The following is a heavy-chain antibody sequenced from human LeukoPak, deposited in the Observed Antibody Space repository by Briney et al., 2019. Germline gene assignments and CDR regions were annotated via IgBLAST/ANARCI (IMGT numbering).Heavy chain of an antibody. V-gene: IGHV4-59*08. J-gene: IGHJ5*02. CDR1: GGSITNYN. Sequence: SETLSLTCTVSGGSITNYNWNWIRQPPGKGLEWIGYISDSGSTHYNPSLQSRVTISVDTSKNQFSLRLSSVTASDTAVYYCARRRIGDLTIGSDTWFVPWGQGALVTVSS. CDR3: ARRRIGDLTIGSDTWFVP. D-gene: IGHD2-15*01. CDR2: ISDSGST.